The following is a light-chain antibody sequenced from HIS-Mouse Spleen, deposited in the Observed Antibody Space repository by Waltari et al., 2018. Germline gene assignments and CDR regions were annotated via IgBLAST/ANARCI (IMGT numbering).Light chain of an antibody. V-gene: IGKV1-5*03. CDR3: QQYNSYST. J-gene: IGKJ2*01. CDR2: KAS. Sequence: DIQMTQSSSTLSASVGDRVTITCRASQSISSWLAWYQQKPGKAHKLLIYKASSLESGVPSRFSGSGSGTEFTLTISSLQPDDFATYYCQQYNSYSTFGQGTKLEIK. CDR1: QSISSW.